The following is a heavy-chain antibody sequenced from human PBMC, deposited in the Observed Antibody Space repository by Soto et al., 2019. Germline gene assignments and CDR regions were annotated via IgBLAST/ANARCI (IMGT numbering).Heavy chain of an antibody. CDR2: ISYDGSNK. D-gene: IGHD4-17*01. V-gene: IGHV3-30-3*01. Sequence: PGGSLRLSCAASGFTFSSYAMHWVRQAPGKGLEWVAVISYDGSNKYYADSVKGRFTISRDNSKNTLYLQMNSLRAEDTAVYYCARGDYGESYYYYYGMDVWGQGTTVTVSS. J-gene: IGHJ6*02. CDR1: GFTFSSYA. CDR3: ARGDYGESYYYYYGMDV.